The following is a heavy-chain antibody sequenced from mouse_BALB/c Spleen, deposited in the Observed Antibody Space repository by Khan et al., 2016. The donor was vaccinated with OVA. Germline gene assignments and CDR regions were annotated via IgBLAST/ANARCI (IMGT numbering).Heavy chain of an antibody. Sequence: QVQLQQPGPGLVAPSQSLSITCTVSGFSLTSYGVHWVRQPPGKGLEWRGVIWAGGSTNYNSALMSRLSISKDNSKSQVFLKMNSLQTDDTAMYYCARLEDIWGQGTTLTVSS. CDR3: ARLEDI. D-gene: IGHD1-3*01. CDR2: IWAGGST. J-gene: IGHJ2*01. CDR1: GFSLTSYG. V-gene: IGHV2-9*02.